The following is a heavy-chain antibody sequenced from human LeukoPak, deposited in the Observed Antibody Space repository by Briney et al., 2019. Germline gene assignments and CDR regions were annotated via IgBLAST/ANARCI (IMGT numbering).Heavy chain of an antibody. Sequence: GSSVKVSCKASGGTFSSYAISWVGQAPGQGLEWMGGIIAIFGTANYAQKFQGRVTITADESTSTAYMELSSLRSEDTAVYYCARLGPFYDSSSYGDYNWFDPWGQGTLVTVSS. D-gene: IGHD3-22*01. J-gene: IGHJ5*02. CDR1: GGTFSSYA. CDR3: ARLGPFYDSSSYGDYNWFDP. V-gene: IGHV1-69*01. CDR2: IIAIFGTA.